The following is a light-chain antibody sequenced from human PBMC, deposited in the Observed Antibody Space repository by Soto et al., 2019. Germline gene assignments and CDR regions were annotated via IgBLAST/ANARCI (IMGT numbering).Light chain of an antibody. CDR1: QSISNH. Sequence: DIQMTQSPSSLSASVEDRVIITFRSSQSISNHLNWYQQKPGKAPKLLIFAASSLQSGVPSRFSGTRSGPDFTLTISSLQHEDFATYYCQQSYSSPPTFGQGTNVDI. V-gene: IGKV1-39*01. CDR2: AAS. CDR3: QQSYSSPPT. J-gene: IGKJ1*01.